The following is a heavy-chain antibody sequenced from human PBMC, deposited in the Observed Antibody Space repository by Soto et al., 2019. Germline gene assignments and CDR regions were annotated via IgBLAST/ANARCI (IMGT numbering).Heavy chain of an antibody. CDR3: ARGYYGSGSYYLIDY. V-gene: IGHV4-4*07. J-gene: IGHJ4*02. CDR2: IYTSGST. D-gene: IGHD3-10*01. CDR1: GGSISSYY. Sequence: PSETLSLTCTVSGGSISSYYWSWIRQPAGKGLEWIGRIYTSGSTNYNPSLKSRVTMSVDTSKNQFSLKLSSVTAADTAVYYCARGYYGSGSYYLIDYWGQGTLVTVSS.